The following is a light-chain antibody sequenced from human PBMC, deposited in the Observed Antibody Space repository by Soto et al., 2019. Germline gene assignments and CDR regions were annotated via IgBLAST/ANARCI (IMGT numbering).Light chain of an antibody. V-gene: IGLV2-14*03. CDR3: CSYASSTSYV. CDR2: DVS. CDR1: SSDVGGYNF. Sequence: QSALTQPASVSGSPGQSITISCTGTSSDVGGYNFVTWYQQHPGEAPKLMIHDVSSRASGVPNRFSGSKSGTTASLTISGLQAEDEADYYCCSYASSTSYVFGTGTKPTVL. J-gene: IGLJ1*01.